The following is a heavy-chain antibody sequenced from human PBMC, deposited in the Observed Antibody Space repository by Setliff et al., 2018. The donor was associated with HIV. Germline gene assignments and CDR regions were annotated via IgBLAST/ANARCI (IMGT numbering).Heavy chain of an antibody. CDR2: INHSGNT. D-gene: IGHD3-22*01. CDR1: GGSFSGNY. Sequence: SETLSLTCAVYGGSFSGNYWSWIRQTPGKGLEWIAEINHSGNTNYNPSLKSRVTISVVASKSHFSLKMTSVTAADTAVYYCARGTLSLTMTKLLSFFDCWGQGTQVTVSS. J-gene: IGHJ4*02. CDR3: ARGTLSLTMTKLLSFFDC. V-gene: IGHV4-34*01.